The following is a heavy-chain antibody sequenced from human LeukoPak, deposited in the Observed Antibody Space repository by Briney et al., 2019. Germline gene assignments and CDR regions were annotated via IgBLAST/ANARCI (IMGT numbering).Heavy chain of an antibody. CDR1: GYSFTDYY. V-gene: IGHV1-2*02. CDR2: INPNSGGT. CDR3: ARADRLHGGPYLIGP. J-gene: IGHJ5*02. Sequence: ASVKVSCKTSGYSFTDYYMHWVRQAPGQGLEWMGWINPNSGGTSSARRFQGRVTMTRDTSITTVYMEVSWLTSDDTAIYYCARADRLHGGPYLIGPWGQGTLVTVSS. D-gene: IGHD2-21*01.